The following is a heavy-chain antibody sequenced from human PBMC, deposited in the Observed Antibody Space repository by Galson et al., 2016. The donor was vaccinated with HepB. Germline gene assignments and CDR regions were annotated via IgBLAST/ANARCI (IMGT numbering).Heavy chain of an antibody. Sequence: SLRLSCAASGFTLSKNAMSWVRQAPGKGLEWVSGLSGRTNTAYYADSVRGRFTISRDNSKSTLYLQMNSLRAEDTAVYYCAKEDGDSSGYAYVGSVFDSWGQGTLVTV. CDR1: GFTLSKNA. CDR2: LSGRTNTA. D-gene: IGHD3-22*01. CDR3: AKEDGDSSGYAYVGSVFDS. V-gene: IGHV3-23*01. J-gene: IGHJ4*02.